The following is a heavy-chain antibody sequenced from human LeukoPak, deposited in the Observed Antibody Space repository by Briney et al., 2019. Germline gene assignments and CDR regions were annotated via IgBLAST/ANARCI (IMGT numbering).Heavy chain of an antibody. CDR1: GGSVSSYY. D-gene: IGHD1-14*01. CDR2: IHNGGRN. J-gene: IGHJ4*02. Sequence: PSETLSLTCTVSGGSVSSYYWSWIRQSPGKGLEWIGYIHNGGRNNYNPSLKSRVTGFVDTSKKHVSLRLSSVTAADTAVYYCARHGTISSESYFDYWGQGALVTVSS. V-gene: IGHV4-59*08. CDR3: ARHGTISSESYFDY.